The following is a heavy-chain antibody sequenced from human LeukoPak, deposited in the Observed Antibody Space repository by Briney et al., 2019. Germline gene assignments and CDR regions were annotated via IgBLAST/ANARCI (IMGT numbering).Heavy chain of an antibody. CDR1: GFIFSSYA. V-gene: IGHV3-64*01. Sequence: GGSLRLSCAASGFIFSSYAMHWVRQAPGKGLGYVSAISSNGGSTYYANSVRGRFTISRDDSKNTLFLQMGSLRAEDMAMYYCARTSSRGYCSGSTCYFDYWGQGTLVTVSS. CDR3: ARTSSRGYCSGSTCYFDY. J-gene: IGHJ4*02. CDR2: ISSNGGST. D-gene: IGHD2-15*01.